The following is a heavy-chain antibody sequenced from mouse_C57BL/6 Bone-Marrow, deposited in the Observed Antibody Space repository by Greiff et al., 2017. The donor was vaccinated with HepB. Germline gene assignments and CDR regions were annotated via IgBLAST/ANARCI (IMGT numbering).Heavy chain of an antibody. Sequence: EVKLVESGPELVKPGDSVKISCKASGYSFTGYFMNWVMQSHGKSLEWIGRINPYNGDTFYNQKFKGKATLTVDKSSSTAHMELRSLTSEDSAVYYCARLLRYAMDYWGQGTSVTVSS. V-gene: IGHV1-20*01. D-gene: IGHD1-1*01. CDR3: ARLLRYAMDY. CDR2: INPYNGDT. CDR1: GYSFTGYF. J-gene: IGHJ4*01.